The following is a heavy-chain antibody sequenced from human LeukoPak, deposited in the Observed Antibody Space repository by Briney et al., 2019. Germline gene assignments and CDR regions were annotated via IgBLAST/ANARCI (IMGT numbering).Heavy chain of an antibody. CDR2: INHSGST. CDR1: GGSFSGYY. J-gene: IGHJ4*02. V-gene: IGHV4-34*01. D-gene: IGHD4-23*01. CDR3: ARGLYYGGNPFDY. Sequence: PSETLSLTCAVYGGSFSGYYWSWIRQPPGKGLEWIGEINHSGSTNYNPSLKSRVTISVDTSKNQFSLKLSSVTAADTAVYYYARGLYYGGNPFDYWGQGTLVTVSS.